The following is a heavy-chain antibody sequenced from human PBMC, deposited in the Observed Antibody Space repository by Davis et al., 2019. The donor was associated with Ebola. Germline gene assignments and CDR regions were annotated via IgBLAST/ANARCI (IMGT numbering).Heavy chain of an antibody. D-gene: IGHD6-19*01. V-gene: IGHV4-59*12. CDR1: FFFLRPYY. CDR2: IEYRGRT. J-gene: IGHJ4*02. Sequence: PSETLSLTCTVSFFFLRPYYWSWIRQPPGKRREYIGYIEYRGRTMYNPSLEGRLTISVDTSKNQFSLKLSSVTAADTAVYCCARTIGWYTPFDYWAQGTLVTVSS. CDR3: ARTIGWYTPFDY.